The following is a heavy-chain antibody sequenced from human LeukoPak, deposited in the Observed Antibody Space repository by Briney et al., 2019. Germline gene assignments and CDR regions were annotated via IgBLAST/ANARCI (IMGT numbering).Heavy chain of an antibody. J-gene: IGHJ4*02. CDR3: ARGSSSWFDY. CDR1: GGTFSSYA. D-gene: IGHD6-13*01. CDR2: MNPNSGNT. Sequence: EASVKVSCKASGGTFSSYAISWVRQAPGQGLEWMGWMNPNSGNTGYAQKFQGRVTMTRNTSISTAYMELSSLRSEDTAVYYCARGSSSWFDYWGQGTLVTVSS. V-gene: IGHV1-8*02.